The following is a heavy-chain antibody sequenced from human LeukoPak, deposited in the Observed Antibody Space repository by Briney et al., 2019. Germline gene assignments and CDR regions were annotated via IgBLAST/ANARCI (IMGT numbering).Heavy chain of an antibody. CDR1: GYTFTSYY. CDR2: MNPNSGNT. V-gene: IGHV1-8*01. Sequence: AAVKVSCKASGYTFTSYYINWVRQATGQGLEWMGWMNPNSGNTGYGQKFQGRVTMTRNTSIRKAYMELSSLRSEDTAVYYCARGPHYDILTGYSRDYWGQGTLVTVSS. D-gene: IGHD3-9*01. CDR3: ARGPHYDILTGYSRDY. J-gene: IGHJ4*02.